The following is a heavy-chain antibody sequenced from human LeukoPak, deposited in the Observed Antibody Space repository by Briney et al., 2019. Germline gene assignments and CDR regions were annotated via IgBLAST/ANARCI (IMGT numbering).Heavy chain of an antibody. J-gene: IGHJ6*02. Sequence: PGGSLRLSCAASGFTFSSYSMNWVRQAPGKGLEWVSSISSSSSYIYYADSVKGRFTISRDNAKNSLYLQMNSLRAEDTAVYYCARMSIAVINLKYGMDVWGQGTTVTVSS. CDR3: ARMSIAVINLKYGMDV. D-gene: IGHD6-19*01. CDR1: GFTFSSYS. CDR2: ISSSSSYI. V-gene: IGHV3-21*01.